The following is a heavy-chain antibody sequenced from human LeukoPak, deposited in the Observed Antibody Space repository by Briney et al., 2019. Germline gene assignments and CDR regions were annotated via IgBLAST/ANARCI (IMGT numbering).Heavy chain of an antibody. CDR1: GFTFDDYA. Sequence: GGSLRLSCAASGFTFDDYAMHWVRQAPGKGLEWVSLISWDGGSTYYADSVKGRFTISRDNSKNTLYLQMNSLRAEDTAVYYCAKGPGDYLHYWGQGTLVTVSS. V-gene: IGHV3-43D*04. D-gene: IGHD4-17*01. CDR3: AKGPGDYLHY. J-gene: IGHJ4*02. CDR2: ISWDGGST.